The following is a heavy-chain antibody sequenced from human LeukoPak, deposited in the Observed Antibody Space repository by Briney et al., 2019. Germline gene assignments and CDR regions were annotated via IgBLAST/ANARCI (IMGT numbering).Heavy chain of an antibody. D-gene: IGHD2-8*01. J-gene: IGHJ4*02. CDR3: ARERCTNGVCPFDY. Sequence: SETLSLTCSVSGGSISSYYWSWIRQPPGKGLEGIGYIYNSGSTNYNPSLKSRVTISVDTSKNQFSLKLSSVTAADTAVYYCARERCTNGVCPFDYWGQGTLVTVSS. V-gene: IGHV4-4*08. CDR1: GGSISSYY. CDR2: IYNSGST.